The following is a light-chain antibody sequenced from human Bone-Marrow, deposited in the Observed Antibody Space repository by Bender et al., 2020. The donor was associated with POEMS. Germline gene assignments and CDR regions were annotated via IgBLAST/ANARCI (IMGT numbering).Light chain of an antibody. J-gene: IGLJ2*01. CDR2: EVS. CDR1: SSDVGGYNS. V-gene: IGLV2-23*02. Sequence: QSALTQPASVSGSPGQSITISCAGTSSDVGGYNSVSWYQHHPGKAPKLMIYEVSKRPSGVSNRFSGSKSGNTASLTISGLQAEDEADYYCCSYAGSVVFGGGTKLTVL. CDR3: CSYAGSVV.